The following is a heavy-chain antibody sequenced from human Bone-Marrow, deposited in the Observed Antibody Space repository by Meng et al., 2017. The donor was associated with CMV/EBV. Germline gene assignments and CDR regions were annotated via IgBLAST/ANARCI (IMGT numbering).Heavy chain of an antibody. CDR1: GGTFSSYA. CDR3: ARDYSNNPPGTFGPLHDP. CDR2: IIPIFGTA. D-gene: IGHD4-11*01. J-gene: IGHJ5*02. V-gene: IGHV1-69*12. Sequence: QLVQAGAEVTKPGSSVMSSCKAAGGTFSSYASSWVRQAPGKGLEWMGGIIPIFGTANYAQKFQGRVTITADESTSTAYMELSSLRSEDTAVYYCARDYSNNPPGTFGPLHDPWGQGTLVTVSS.